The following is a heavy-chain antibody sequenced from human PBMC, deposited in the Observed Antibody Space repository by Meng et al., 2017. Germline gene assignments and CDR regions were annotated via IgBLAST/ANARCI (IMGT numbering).Heavy chain of an antibody. V-gene: IGHV4-31*03. CDR3: ARSAMVRGARVAFDI. Sequence: QVHVQRSGPGLVKPSPTLSLTCTVPGGAISSGGYYWSWIRQHPGKGLEWIGYIYYSGSTYYNPSLKSRVTISVDTSKNQFSLKLSSVTAADTAVYYCARSAMVRGARVAFDIWGQGTMVTVSS. D-gene: IGHD3-10*01. CDR2: IYYSGST. CDR1: GGAISSGGYY. J-gene: IGHJ3*02.